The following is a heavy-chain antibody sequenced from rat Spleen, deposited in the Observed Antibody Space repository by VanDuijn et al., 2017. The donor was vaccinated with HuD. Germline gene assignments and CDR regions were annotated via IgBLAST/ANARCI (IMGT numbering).Heavy chain of an antibody. CDR3: AIMYTTDYYYETTWFDY. CDR1: GFTFSNYG. Sequence: EVQLVESGGGLVQPGRSLKLSCAASGFTFSNYGMHWIRQAPTKGLEWVASISPSGGSTYYRDSVKGRFTISRDNAKSTLYLQMDSLRSEDTATYYCAIMYTTDYYYETTWFDYWGQGVMVTVSS. V-gene: IGHV5-19*01. D-gene: IGHD1-6*01. J-gene: IGHJ2*01. CDR2: ISPSGGST.